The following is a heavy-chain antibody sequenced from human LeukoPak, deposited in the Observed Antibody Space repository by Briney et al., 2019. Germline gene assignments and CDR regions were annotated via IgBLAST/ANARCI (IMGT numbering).Heavy chain of an antibody. D-gene: IGHD3-10*01. CDR2: IWYDGSNK. CDR1: GFTFSSYG. V-gene: IGHV3-33*01. J-gene: IGHJ6*02. Sequence: GGSLRLSCAASGFTFSSYGMHWVRQAPGKGLEWVADIWYDGSNKYYADSVKGRFTISGDNSKNTLYLQMNSLRAEDTAVYYCAREGAIGGSGSYYRYYYYGMDVWGQGTTVTVSS. CDR3: AREGAIGGSGSYYRYYYYGMDV.